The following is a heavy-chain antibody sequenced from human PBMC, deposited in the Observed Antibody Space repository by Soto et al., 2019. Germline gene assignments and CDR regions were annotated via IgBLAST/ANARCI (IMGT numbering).Heavy chain of an antibody. CDR2: ISSSGSTI. V-gene: IGHV3-11*01. J-gene: IGHJ4*02. D-gene: IGHD2-2*01. CDR1: GFTFSDYY. Sequence: PGGSLRLSCAASGFTFSDYYVSWIRQAPGKGLEWVSYISSSGSTIYYADSVKGRFTISRDNAKNSLYLQMNSLRAEDTAVYYCARVSPAAMVLMVWGQGTLVTVSS. CDR3: ARVSPAAMVLMV.